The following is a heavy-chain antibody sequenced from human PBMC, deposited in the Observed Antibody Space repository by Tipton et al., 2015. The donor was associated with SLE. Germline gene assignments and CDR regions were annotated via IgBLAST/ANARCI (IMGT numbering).Heavy chain of an antibody. CDR3: ARVLPWDAFDI. CDR1: GFTFSSYG. J-gene: IGHJ3*02. V-gene: IGHV3-33*08. CDR2: IWYDGSNK. Sequence: SLRLSCAPSGFTFSSYGMHWVRQAPGKGLEWVAVIWYDGSNKYYADSVKGRFTISRDNAKNTLYLQMNSLRAEDTAVYYCARVLPWDAFDIWGQGTLVTVSS.